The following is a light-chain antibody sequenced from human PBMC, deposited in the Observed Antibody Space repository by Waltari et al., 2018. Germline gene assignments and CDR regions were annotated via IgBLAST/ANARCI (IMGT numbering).Light chain of an antibody. CDR3: QQYDFYSLT. V-gene: IGKV1-12*01. CDR1: QGINNW. Sequence: DIQMTQSPSSLSASVGTRVTMTCRASQGINNWLAWYQQVPGRAPKLLIYSASSLQSGVPSRFSGSGSGTNFTLTITSLQPEDFATYYCQQYDFYSLTFGGGTRVEIK. J-gene: IGKJ4*01. CDR2: SAS.